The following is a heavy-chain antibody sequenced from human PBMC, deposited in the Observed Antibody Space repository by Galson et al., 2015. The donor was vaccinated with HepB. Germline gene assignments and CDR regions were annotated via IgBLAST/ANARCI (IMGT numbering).Heavy chain of an antibody. CDR1: GYTFTSYG. Sequence: SVKVSCKASGYTFTSYGISWVRQAPGQGLEWMGWISAYNGNTNYAQKLQGRVTMTTDTSTSTAYMELRSLRSDDTAVYYCARMRAYYDFWSGGNNDYGMDVWGQGTTVTVSS. J-gene: IGHJ6*02. V-gene: IGHV1-18*04. CDR2: ISAYNGNT. CDR3: ARMRAYYDFWSGGNNDYGMDV. D-gene: IGHD3-3*01.